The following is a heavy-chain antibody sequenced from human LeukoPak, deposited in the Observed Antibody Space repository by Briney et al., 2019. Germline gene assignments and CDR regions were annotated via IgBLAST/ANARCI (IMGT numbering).Heavy chain of an antibody. Sequence: ASVKVSCKASGYTFTSYAMHWVRQAPGQRLEWMGWINAGNGNTKYSQEFQGRVTITRDTSASTAYMELSSLRAEDTAVYYCARDFPYYYDISGYYFDYWGQGTLVTVSS. D-gene: IGHD3-22*01. V-gene: IGHV1-3*03. CDR2: INAGNGNT. CDR3: ARDFPYYYDISGYYFDY. CDR1: GYTFTSYA. J-gene: IGHJ4*02.